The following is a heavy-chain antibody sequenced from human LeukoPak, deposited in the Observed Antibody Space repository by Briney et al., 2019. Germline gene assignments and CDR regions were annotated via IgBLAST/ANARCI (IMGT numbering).Heavy chain of an antibody. V-gene: IGHV4-59*08. J-gene: IGHJ6*02. CDR2: IYYNGNT. CDR3: ARRLNGYNVGGRDYFGMDV. D-gene: IGHD5-24*01. CDR1: GGSFHNYY. Sequence: SETLSLTCTVSGGSFHNYYWSWIRQPPGKGLEWIGYIYYNGNTKYNPSLKSRVTISLNASNNQFSLMLNSVTAADTAVYYCARRLNGYNVGGRDYFGMDVWGQGTTVTVS.